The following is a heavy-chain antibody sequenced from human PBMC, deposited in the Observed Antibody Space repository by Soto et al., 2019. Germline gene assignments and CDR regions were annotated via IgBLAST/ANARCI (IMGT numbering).Heavy chain of an antibody. V-gene: IGHV3-33*01. D-gene: IGHD3-22*01. Sequence: PGGSLRLSCIASGFAFRTYGMRWVRQAPGKGLEWVAVIWYDGSNISYADSVKGRFSISRDNPKNTLYLQMNSLKTEDTAVYYCTTDPDTYYYDSSGYYDYWGQGTLVTVSS. CDR1: GFAFRTYG. J-gene: IGHJ4*02. CDR3: TTDPDTYYYDSSGYYDY. CDR2: IWYDGSNI.